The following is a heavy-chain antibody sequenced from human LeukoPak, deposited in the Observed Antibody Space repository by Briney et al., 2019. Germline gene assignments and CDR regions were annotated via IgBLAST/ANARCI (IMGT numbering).Heavy chain of an antibody. CDR3: VKDSDRNYYFDY. CDR1: GVTLSPYG. V-gene: IGHV3-64D*09. CDR2: ISNNGGST. Sequence: QPGMSLRLSCAASGVTLSPYGMHWVRQAPGKGLEYVSAISNNGGSTYYADSVKGRFTISRDNSKNTLYLQMSSLRGEDTAVYYCVKDSDRNYYFDYWGQGTLVTVSS. J-gene: IGHJ4*02.